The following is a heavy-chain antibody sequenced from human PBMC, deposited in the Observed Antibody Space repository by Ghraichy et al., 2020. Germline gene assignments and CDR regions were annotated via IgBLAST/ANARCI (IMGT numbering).Heavy chain of an antibody. D-gene: IGHD2-15*01. V-gene: IGHV1-24*01. CDR2: FDPEDGET. J-gene: IGHJ4*01. CDR3: ATSSPQLVAATSLDY. Sequence: ASVKVSCKVSRYTLTALFMQCVRQCPGKGVERMGGFDPEDGETIYAQKLQGRVTLTEDTSTDTAYMELSSLRSEDTAVYYCATSSPQLVAATSLDYWGHGTLVTVSS. CDR1: RYTLTALF.